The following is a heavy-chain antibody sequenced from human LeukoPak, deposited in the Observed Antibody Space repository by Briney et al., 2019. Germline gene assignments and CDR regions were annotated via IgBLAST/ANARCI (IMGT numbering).Heavy chain of an antibody. Sequence: GGSLRLSCAASGFTFSTYAMNWVRQAPGKGLEWVGRIRSKTDGGTSDYAAPVEARFTISRFTISRDDSKNTLYLQVNSLKSDDTAVYYCTTNRNYSFDYWGQGTLVTVSS. CDR3: TTNRNYSFDY. CDR1: GFTFSTYA. J-gene: IGHJ4*02. V-gene: IGHV3-15*01. CDR2: IRSKTDGGTS.